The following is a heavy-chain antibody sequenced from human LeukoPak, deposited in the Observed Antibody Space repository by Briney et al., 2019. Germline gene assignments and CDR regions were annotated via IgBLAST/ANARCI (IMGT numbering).Heavy chain of an antibody. V-gene: IGHV5-51*01. D-gene: IGHD3-10*01. CDR1: GYSFTSYW. Sequence: GESLKISCKGSGYSFTSYWIGWVRQMPGKGLEWMGIVYPGDSDTRYSPSFQGQVTISADKSISTAYLQWSSLKASDTAMYYCARQYYYGSGSKYYYYGMDVWGQGTTVTVSS. CDR3: ARQYYYGSGSKYYYYGMDV. CDR2: VYPGDSDT. J-gene: IGHJ6*02.